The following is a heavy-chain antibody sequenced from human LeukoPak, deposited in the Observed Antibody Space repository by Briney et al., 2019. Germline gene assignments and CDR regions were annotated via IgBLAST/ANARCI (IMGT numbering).Heavy chain of an antibody. V-gene: IGHV3-23*01. CDR3: AKDICSGGSCYEPDY. CDR1: GFTFSSYA. D-gene: IGHD2-15*01. CDR2: ISGSGGST. J-gene: IGHJ4*02. Sequence: GGSLRLSCAASGFTFSSYAMSWVPQAPGKGLEWFSAISGSGGSTYYADSVKGRFTISRDNSKNTLYRQMNSLRAEDTAVYYCAKDICSGGSCYEPDYWGQGTLVTVSS.